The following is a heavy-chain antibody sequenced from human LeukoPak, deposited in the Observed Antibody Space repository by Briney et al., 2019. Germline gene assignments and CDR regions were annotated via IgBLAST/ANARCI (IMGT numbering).Heavy chain of an antibody. CDR2: IYYSGST. CDR1: GGSVSSGSYY. CDR3: ARRVGTRDWYFDL. J-gene: IGHJ2*01. V-gene: IGHV4-61*01. Sequence: SETLSLTCTVSGGSVSSGSYYWSWIRQPPGKGLEWIGYIYYSGSTNYNPSLKSRVTISVDTSKNQFSLKLSSVTAADTAVYYCARRVGTRDWYFDLWGRGTLVTVSS. D-gene: IGHD1-14*01.